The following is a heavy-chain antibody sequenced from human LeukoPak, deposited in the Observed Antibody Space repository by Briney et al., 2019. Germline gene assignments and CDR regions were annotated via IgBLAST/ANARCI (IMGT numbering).Heavy chain of an antibody. CDR1: GGTFSSYA. D-gene: IGHD5-18*01. J-gene: IGHJ5*02. CDR2: IIPIFGTA. CDR3: AREWPGYSYGPPLP. Sequence: ASVKVSCKASGGTFSSYAISWVRQAPGQGLEWMGGIIPIFGTANYAQKFQGRVTITADESTSTAYMELSSLRAEDTAVYYCAREWPGYSYGPPLPWGQGTLVTVSS. V-gene: IGHV1-69*01.